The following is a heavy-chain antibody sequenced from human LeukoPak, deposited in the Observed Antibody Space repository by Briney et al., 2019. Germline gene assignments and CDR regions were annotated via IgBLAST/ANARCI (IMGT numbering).Heavy chain of an antibody. D-gene: IGHD3-3*01. CDR3: ARGGSPIFGVVTYDY. Sequence: ASVKVSCKASGYTFTSYDINRVRQATGQGLEWMGWMNPNSGNTGYAQKFQGRVTMTRNTSISTAYMELSSLRSEDTAVYYCARGGSPIFGVVTYDYWGQGTLVTVSS. V-gene: IGHV1-8*01. CDR2: MNPNSGNT. J-gene: IGHJ4*02. CDR1: GYTFTSYD.